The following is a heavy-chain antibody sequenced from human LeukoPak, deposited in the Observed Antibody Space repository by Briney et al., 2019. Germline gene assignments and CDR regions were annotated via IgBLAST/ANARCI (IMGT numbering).Heavy chain of an antibody. J-gene: IGHJ4*02. CDR3: AKERVAAAGNPYFDY. CDR1: GFTFNSYA. Sequence: GGSLRLSCAASGFTFNSYAMSWVRQAPGKGLEWVSAISGSGGSTYYADSVKGRFTISRDNSKNTLCLQMNSLRAEDTAVYYCAKERVAAAGNPYFDYWGQGTLVTVSS. CDR2: ISGSGGST. V-gene: IGHV3-23*01. D-gene: IGHD6-13*01.